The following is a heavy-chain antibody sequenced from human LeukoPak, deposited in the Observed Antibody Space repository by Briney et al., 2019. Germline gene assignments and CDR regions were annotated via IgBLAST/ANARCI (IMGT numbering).Heavy chain of an antibody. J-gene: IGHJ4*02. CDR1: GGSFSGYY. Sequence: SETLSLTCAVYGGSFSGYYWSWIRQPPGKGLEWIGEINHSGSTNYNPSLKSRVTISVDTSKNQFSLKLSSVTAADTAVYYCARVSGWELLFDYWGQGTLVTVSS. CDR2: INHSGST. V-gene: IGHV4-34*01. CDR3: ARVSGWELLFDY. D-gene: IGHD1-26*01.